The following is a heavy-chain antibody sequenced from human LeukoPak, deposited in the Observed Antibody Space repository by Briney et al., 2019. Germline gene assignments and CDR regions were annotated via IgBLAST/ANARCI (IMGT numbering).Heavy chain of an antibody. CDR2: IIPIFGTA. D-gene: IGHD3-10*01. CDR3: ARGLSAGVDVYYYYMDV. Sequence: GSSVKVSCKASGGTFSRSAISGVRLAPGHGLGWRGRIIPIFGTANYAQKFQGRVTITTDESTNTAYMELSSLRSEDTAVYYCARGLSAGVDVYYYYMDVWGKGTTVTVSS. V-gene: IGHV1-69*05. CDR1: GGTFSRSA. J-gene: IGHJ6*03.